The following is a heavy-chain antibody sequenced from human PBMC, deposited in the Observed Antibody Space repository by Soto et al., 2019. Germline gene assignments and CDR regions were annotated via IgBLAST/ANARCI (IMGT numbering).Heavy chain of an antibody. D-gene: IGHD4-4*01. Sequence: QVQVVQSGAEVKKPGSSVMVSCKASGGTSSSYAITWMRQAPGQGLEWMGGIIPILDTTDYAQKFQGRVTFTADESTSPVYMELSSLTSEDTAVYYCASGGTTVNRRFDSWGQGTLVTVSS. V-gene: IGHV1-69*01. CDR2: IIPILDTT. J-gene: IGHJ4*02. CDR3: ASGGTTVNRRFDS. CDR1: GGTSSSYA.